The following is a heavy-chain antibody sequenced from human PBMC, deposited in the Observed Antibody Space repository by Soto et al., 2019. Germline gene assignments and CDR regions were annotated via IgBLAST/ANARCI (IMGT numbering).Heavy chain of an antibody. Sequence: SVKVSCKASGGTFSSYAISWVRQAPGQGLEWMGGIIPIFGTANYAQKFQGRVTITADESTSTAYMELSSLRSEDTAVYYCARPRDGYMGRFDYWGQGTLVTVSS. CDR2: IIPIFGTA. D-gene: IGHD5-12*01. J-gene: IGHJ4*02. V-gene: IGHV1-69*13. CDR1: GGTFSSYA. CDR3: ARPRDGYMGRFDY.